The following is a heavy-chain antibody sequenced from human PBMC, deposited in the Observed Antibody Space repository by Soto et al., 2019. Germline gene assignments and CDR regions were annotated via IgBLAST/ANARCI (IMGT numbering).Heavy chain of an antibody. J-gene: IGHJ6*02. CDR1: GGSFSGYY. Sequence: QVQLQQWGAGLLKPSETLSLTCAVYGGSFSGYYWSWIRQPPGKGLEWIGEINHSGSTNYNPSLKSRVTIXXDXSXXQFSLKLSSVTAADTAVYYCARVSGSGSRDYGMDVWGQGTTVTVSS. V-gene: IGHV4-34*01. D-gene: IGHD3-10*01. CDR2: INHSGST. CDR3: ARVSGSGSRDYGMDV.